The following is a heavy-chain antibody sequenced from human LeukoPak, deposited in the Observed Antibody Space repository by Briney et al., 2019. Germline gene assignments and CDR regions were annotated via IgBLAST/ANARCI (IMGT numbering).Heavy chain of an antibody. CDR1: GGTFTNYA. V-gene: IGHV1-69*04. J-gene: IGHJ5*02. D-gene: IGHD3-9*01. CDR2: IIVTLGTP. Sequence: SVKVSCKATGGTFTNYAVSWVRQAPGQGLEWMGRIIVTLGTPNYAQKFQGRVAITADKSTSTAYMELSSLRSEDTAVYYYARAVDDDLAGYYWGDWFDPWGQGTLVTVSS. CDR3: ARAVDDDLAGYYWGDWFDP.